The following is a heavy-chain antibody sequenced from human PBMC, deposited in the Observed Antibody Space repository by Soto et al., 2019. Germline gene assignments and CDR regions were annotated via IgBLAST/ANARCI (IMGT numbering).Heavy chain of an antibody. CDR3: AKRGAGHYFDY. V-gene: IGHV3-23*01. J-gene: IGHJ4*02. D-gene: IGHD6-19*01. Sequence: EVQLLESGGGLVQPGGSLRLSCAASGFTFSSYAMSWVRQAPGKGLEWVSVISGSGGSTYYAASVKGRFTISRDNTKNTLNLQMNSLRAEDTAVYYCAKRGAGHYFDYWGQGTLVTVSS. CDR1: GFTFSSYA. CDR2: ISGSGGST.